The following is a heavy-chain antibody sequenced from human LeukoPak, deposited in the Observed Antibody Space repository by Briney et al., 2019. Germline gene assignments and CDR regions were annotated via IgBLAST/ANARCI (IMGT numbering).Heavy chain of an antibody. V-gene: IGHV1-69*04. D-gene: IGHD3-22*01. J-gene: IGHJ4*02. CDR2: IIPMLGIT. CDR3: ATPYYYDSSGYYDQFDY. Sequence: SVKVSCKASGGTFSSYAISWVRQAPGQGLEWMGRIIPMLGITNYARKFQDRVTITADKSTSTAYMELSSLRSEDTAIYYCATPYYYDSSGYYDQFDYWGQGTLVTVSS. CDR1: GGTFSSYA.